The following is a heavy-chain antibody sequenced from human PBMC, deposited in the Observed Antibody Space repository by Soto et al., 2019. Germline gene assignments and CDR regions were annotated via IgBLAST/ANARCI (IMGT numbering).Heavy chain of an antibody. J-gene: IGHJ5*02. CDR1: GGTFSSYA. V-gene: IGHV1-69*13. Sequence: SVKVSCKASGGTFSSYAISWVRQAPGQGLEWMGGIIPIFGTANYAQKFQGRVTITADESTSTAYMELSSLRSEDTAVYYCARARPDYDILTGYWEFDPWGQGTLVTVSS. CDR2: IIPIFGTA. CDR3: ARARPDYDILTGYWEFDP. D-gene: IGHD3-9*01.